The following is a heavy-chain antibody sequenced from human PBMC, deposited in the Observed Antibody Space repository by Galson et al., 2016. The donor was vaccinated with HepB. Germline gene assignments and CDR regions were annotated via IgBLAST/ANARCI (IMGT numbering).Heavy chain of an antibody. CDR2: INHSGST. CDR1: GGSFSGSY. D-gene: IGHD6-25*01. J-gene: IGHJ4*02. CDR3: AREDSSAVLFFDY. Sequence: SETLSLTCAVYGGSFSGSYWSWIRQPPGKGLEWIGEINHSGSTNYNPFLKSRVTISVDTSKNQFSLKLNSVTAADTAVYYCAREDSSAVLFFDYWGQGTLVTVSS. V-gene: IGHV4-34*01.